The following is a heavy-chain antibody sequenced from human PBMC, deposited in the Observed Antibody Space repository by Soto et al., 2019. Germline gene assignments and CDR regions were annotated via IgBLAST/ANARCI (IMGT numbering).Heavy chain of an antibody. V-gene: IGHV3-23*04. D-gene: IGHD3-10*01. CDR1: GFTFNNHA. CDR2: VSSGGGAT. CDR3: AGDRLGFGDLDS. J-gene: IGHJ4*02. Sequence: EVHLAESGGRLVQPGGSLRLSCAASGFTFNNHAMTWVRQAPGKGLEWVATVSSGGGATYYADSVKGRFTVSRANSKNTVSLHMDSLRADDTARYYCAGDRLGFGDLDSWGPGTLLTVSS.